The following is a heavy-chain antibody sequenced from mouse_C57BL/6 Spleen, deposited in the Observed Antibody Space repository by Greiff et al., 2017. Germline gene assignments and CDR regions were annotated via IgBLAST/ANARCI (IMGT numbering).Heavy chain of an antibody. CDR2: IYPRSGNT. D-gene: IGHD1-1*01. J-gene: IGHJ4*01. Sequence: VQLQESGAELARPGASVKLSCKASGYTFTSYGISWVKQSTGQGLEWIGEIYPRSGNTYYNEKFKGKATLTADKSSSTAYMELRSLPSVDSAVYFCARVDYSSGSSTEEPMDYWGQGTSVTVSS. CDR1: GYTFTSYG. V-gene: IGHV1-81*01. CDR3: ARVDYSSGSSTEEPMDY.